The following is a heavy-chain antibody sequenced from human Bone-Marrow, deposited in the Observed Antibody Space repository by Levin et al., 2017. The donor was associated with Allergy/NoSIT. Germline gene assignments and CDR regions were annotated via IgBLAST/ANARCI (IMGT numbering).Heavy chain of an antibody. CDR1: GFTFSSYA. Sequence: GESLKISCAASGFTFSSYAMSWVRQAPGKGLEWVSGISGSGDNTYYGDSVKGRFTISRDNSKNTLYLQMNSLRAEDTAVYYCAKDSHNSGFYKQHWGQGTLVTVSS. J-gene: IGHJ1*01. CDR2: ISGSGDNT. CDR3: AKDSHNSGFYKQH. D-gene: IGHD5-12*01. V-gene: IGHV3-23*01.